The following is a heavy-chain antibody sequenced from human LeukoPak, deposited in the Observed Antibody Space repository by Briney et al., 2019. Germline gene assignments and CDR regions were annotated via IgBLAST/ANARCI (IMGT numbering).Heavy chain of an antibody. CDR2: INPNSGGT. CDR1: GYTFIGYY. J-gene: IGHJ4*02. CDR3: ARPQTPSSGYPNFDY. V-gene: IGHV1-2*02. D-gene: IGHD3-22*01. Sequence: ASVKVSCKSSGYTFIGYYMHWVRQAPGQGLEWMGWINPNSGGTNYAQKFQGRVTMTRDTSISTAYMELSRLRSDDTAVYYCARPQTPSSGYPNFDYWGQGTLVTVSS.